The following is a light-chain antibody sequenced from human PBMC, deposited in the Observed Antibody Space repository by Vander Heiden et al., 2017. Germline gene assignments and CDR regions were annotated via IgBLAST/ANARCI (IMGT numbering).Light chain of an antibody. Sequence: DIQMTQSPSTLSASVGDRVTITCRASQSIGSWVAWYQQKPGKAPKLLIYKASNLESGVPSRFSGSGSGTEFTLTISSLQPDDPAIYFCHQYTTYLWTFGQGTKVEFK. CDR1: QSIGSW. V-gene: IGKV1-5*03. CDR3: HQYTTYLWT. CDR2: KAS. J-gene: IGKJ1*01.